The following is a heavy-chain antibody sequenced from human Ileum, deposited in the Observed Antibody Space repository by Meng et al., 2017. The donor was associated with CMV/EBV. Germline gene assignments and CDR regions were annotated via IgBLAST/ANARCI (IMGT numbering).Heavy chain of an antibody. CDR3: AILRPFDY. V-gene: IGHV4-39*01. Sequence: SLPCTVSGGSITSGSSYWSWIRQPPDKGLESIGSIYYSGSTYYDPSLKSRVTISLDTSKNQFSLNVRSVTAADTAVYYCAILRPFDYWGQGTLVTVSS. CDR1: GGSITSGSSY. CDR2: IYYSGST. J-gene: IGHJ4*02.